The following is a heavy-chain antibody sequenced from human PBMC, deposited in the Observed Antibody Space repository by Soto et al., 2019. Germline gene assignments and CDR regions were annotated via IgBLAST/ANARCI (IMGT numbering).Heavy chain of an antibody. J-gene: IGHJ6*02. V-gene: IGHV6-1*01. CDR1: GDSVSSNSAA. CDR2: TYYRSKWYN. Sequence: PSQTLSLTCAISGDSVSSNSAAWNWIRQSPSRGLEWLGRTYYRSKWYNDYAVSVRSRITINSDTSKNQFSLQLNSVTPEDTAVYYCARDRTDSSSFCKRNYYYYGMDVWGQGTTVTVSS. D-gene: IGHD6-13*01. CDR3: ARDRTDSSSFCKRNYYYYGMDV.